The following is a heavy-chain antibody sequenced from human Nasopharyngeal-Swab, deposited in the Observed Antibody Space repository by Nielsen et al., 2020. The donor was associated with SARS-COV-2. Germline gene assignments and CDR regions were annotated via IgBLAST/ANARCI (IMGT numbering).Heavy chain of an antibody. V-gene: IGHV3-23*01. CDR3: AKDLKPMYYDFWSGYYTDYYYYMDV. D-gene: IGHD3-3*01. J-gene: IGHJ6*03. CDR2: ISGSGGST. Sequence: VRQAPGKGLEWGSAISGSGGSTYYADSVKGRFTISRDNSKNTLYLQMNSLRAEDTAVYYCAKDLKPMYYDFWSGYYTDYYYYMDVWGKGTTVTVSS.